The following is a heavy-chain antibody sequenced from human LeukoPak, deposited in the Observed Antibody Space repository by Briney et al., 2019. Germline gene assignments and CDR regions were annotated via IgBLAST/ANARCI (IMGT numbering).Heavy chain of an antibody. CDR2: TNWDGAST. J-gene: IGHJ6*03. V-gene: IGHV3-20*04. Sequence: GGSLRLSCAASGFRFDDYGMSRVRHVPGKGLEWVSGTNWDGASTGYADSVKGRFTISRDNVKNSLYLQMNSLRVEDTALYFCGRVYCSTTSCYDYYDYYMDVWGKGTTVTVSS. CDR3: GRVYCSTTSCYDYYDYYMDV. CDR1: GFRFDDYG. D-gene: IGHD2-2*01.